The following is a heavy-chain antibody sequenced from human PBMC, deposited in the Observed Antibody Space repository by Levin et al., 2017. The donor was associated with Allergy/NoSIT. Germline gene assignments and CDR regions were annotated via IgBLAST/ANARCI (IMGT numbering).Heavy chain of an antibody. CDR2: ISSSSSSI. J-gene: IGHJ4*02. CDR3: ARLRRAEGDY. CDR1: GFTFSSYS. Sequence: QRGESLKISCAASGFTFSSYSMNWVRQAPGKGLEWISYISSSSSSIYYADSVKGRFTISRDNAKNSLYLQMNSLRAEDTAMYYCARLRRAEGDYWGQGTLVTVSS. V-gene: IGHV3-48*01.